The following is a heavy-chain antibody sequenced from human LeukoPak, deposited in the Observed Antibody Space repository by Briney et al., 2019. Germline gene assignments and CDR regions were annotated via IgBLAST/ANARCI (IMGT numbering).Heavy chain of an antibody. Sequence: GGSLRLSCAASGFTFSSYWMSWVRQAPGKGLEWVANIKQDGSEKYYVDSVKGRFTISRDNAKNSLYLQMNSLRAEDTAVYYCARGLRYFDCLLQPAGDAFDIWGQGTMVTVSS. D-gene: IGHD3-9*01. V-gene: IGHV3-7*01. J-gene: IGHJ3*02. CDR3: ARGLRYFDCLLQPAGDAFDI. CDR2: IKQDGSEK. CDR1: GFTFSSYW.